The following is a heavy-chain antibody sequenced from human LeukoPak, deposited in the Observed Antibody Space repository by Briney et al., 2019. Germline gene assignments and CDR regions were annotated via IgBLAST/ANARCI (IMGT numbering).Heavy chain of an antibody. Sequence: PSGTLSLTCAVSGGSISSSNWWSWVRQPPGKGLEWIGEIYHSGSTNYNPSLKSRVTISVDKPKNQSSLKLSSVTAADTAVYYCARVLGEPTEAFDIWGQGTMVTVSS. V-gene: IGHV4-4*02. CDR3: ARVLGEPTEAFDI. D-gene: IGHD1-26*01. CDR2: IYHSGST. J-gene: IGHJ3*02. CDR1: GGSISSSNW.